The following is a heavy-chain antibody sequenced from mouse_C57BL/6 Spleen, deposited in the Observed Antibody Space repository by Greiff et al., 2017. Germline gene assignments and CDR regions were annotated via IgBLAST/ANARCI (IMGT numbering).Heavy chain of an antibody. D-gene: IGHD1-1*01. CDR3: ARRPFYGSSSAWFAY. Sequence: QVQPQQSGAELVKPGASVKISCKASGYAFSSYWMNWVKQRPGKGLEWIGQIYPGDGDTNYNGKFKGKATLTADKSSSTAYMQLSSLTSEDSAVYFCARRPFYGSSSAWFAYWGQGTLVTVSA. V-gene: IGHV1-80*01. J-gene: IGHJ3*01. CDR1: GYAFSSYW. CDR2: IYPGDGDT.